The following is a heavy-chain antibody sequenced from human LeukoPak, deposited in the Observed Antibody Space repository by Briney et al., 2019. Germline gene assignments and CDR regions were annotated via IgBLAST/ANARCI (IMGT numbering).Heavy chain of an antibody. V-gene: IGHV4-34*01. D-gene: IGHD3-16*02. J-gene: IGHJ4*02. CDR3: ARKYDYVWGSYRTAHLEYFDY. CDR1: GGSFSGYY. Sequence: SETLSPTCAVYGGSFSGYYWSWIRQPPGKGLEWIGEINHSGSTNYNPSLKSRVTISVDTSKNQFSLKLSSVTAADTAVYYCARKYDYVWGSYRTAHLEYFDYWGQGTLVTVSS. CDR2: INHSGST.